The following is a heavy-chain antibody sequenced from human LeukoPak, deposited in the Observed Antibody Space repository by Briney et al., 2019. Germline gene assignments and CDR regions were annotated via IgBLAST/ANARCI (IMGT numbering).Heavy chain of an antibody. D-gene: IGHD3-22*01. CDR2: IIPIFGTA. Sequence: GASVKVSCKASGGTFSSYAISWVRQAPGQGLEWMGGIIPIFGTANYAQKFQGRVTITADGSTSTAYMELSSLRSEDTAVYYCAILGDSSGYSDAFDIWGQGTMVTVSS. V-gene: IGHV1-69*13. CDR3: AILGDSSGYSDAFDI. CDR1: GGTFSSYA. J-gene: IGHJ3*02.